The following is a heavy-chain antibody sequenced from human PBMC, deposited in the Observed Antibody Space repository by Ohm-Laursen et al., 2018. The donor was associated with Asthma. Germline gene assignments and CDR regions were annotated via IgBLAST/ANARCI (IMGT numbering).Heavy chain of an antibody. V-gene: IGHV4-59*02. CDR2: MHSSGGA. D-gene: IGHD1-1*01. CDR1: GGSVNGYY. Sequence: TLSLTCSVSGGSVNGYYWSWIRQPPGRGLEWIAYMHSSGGANYNPSLQSRVTLSADTSKNRVSLRLSFVSAADTALYFCAKLDWTLSVFDYWGQGALVTVAS. CDR3: AKLDWTLSVFDY. J-gene: IGHJ4*02.